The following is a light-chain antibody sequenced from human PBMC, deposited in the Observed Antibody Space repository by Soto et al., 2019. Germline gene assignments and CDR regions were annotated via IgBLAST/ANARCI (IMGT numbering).Light chain of an antibody. J-gene: IGKJ1*01. V-gene: IGKV1-5*03. CDR3: QQYDTYLPT. CDR2: KAS. CDR1: QSINSW. Sequence: DIQMTQSPSTLSASIGDRVTITCRASQSINSWLAWFQQKPGKAPKLLIYKASSLEGGVPSRFSGSGYGTEFTLTISSLQPDDFATYYCQQYDTYLPTFGQGTKVEIK.